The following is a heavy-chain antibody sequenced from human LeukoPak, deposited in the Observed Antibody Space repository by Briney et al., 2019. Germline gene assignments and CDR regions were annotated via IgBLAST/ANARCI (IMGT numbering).Heavy chain of an antibody. Sequence: GGSLRLSCAASGFTFSSYEMNWVRQAPGKGLEWVSYISSSGSTIYYADSVKGRFTISRDNAKNSLYLQMNSLRAEDTAAYYCARTYSSGWYFDYWGQGTLVTVSS. J-gene: IGHJ4*02. V-gene: IGHV3-48*03. D-gene: IGHD6-19*01. CDR2: ISSSGSTI. CDR3: ARTYSSGWYFDY. CDR1: GFTFSSYE.